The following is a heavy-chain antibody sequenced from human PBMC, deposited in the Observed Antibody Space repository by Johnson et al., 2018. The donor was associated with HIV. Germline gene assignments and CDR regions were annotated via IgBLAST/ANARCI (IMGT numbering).Heavy chain of an antibody. CDR3: ARDRVGSPPDAFDI. V-gene: IGHV3-30*02. CDR2: IRYDGSEK. Sequence: QVQLVESGGGVVQPGGSLRLSCAASGFTFSSYGMHWVRQAPGKGLEWVAFIRYDGSEKYYVDSVKGRFTISRDNAKNSLYMEMNSLRAEDTAVYHCARDRVGSPPDAFDIWGQGTMVTVSS. CDR1: GFTFSSYG. D-gene: IGHD6-25*01. J-gene: IGHJ3*02.